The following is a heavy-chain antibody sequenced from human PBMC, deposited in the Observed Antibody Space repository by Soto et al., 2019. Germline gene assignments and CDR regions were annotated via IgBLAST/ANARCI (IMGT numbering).Heavy chain of an antibody. CDR2: IYHSGST. CDR3: ARHVGGSGENNWFYP. V-gene: IGHV4-30-2*01. CDR1: GGSISSGSYS. Sequence: TSETLSLTCAVSGGSISSGSYSWTWIRQPPGKALEWIGYIYHSGSTYYNPSLKSRVTVSVDRSTDQFSLKLSSVTAADSAMYYCARHVGGSGENNWFYPWGQGTLVSVAS. D-gene: IGHD3-10*01. J-gene: IGHJ5*02.